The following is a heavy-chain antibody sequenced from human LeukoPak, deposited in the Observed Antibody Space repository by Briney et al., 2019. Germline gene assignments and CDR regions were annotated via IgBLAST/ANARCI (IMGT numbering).Heavy chain of an antibody. CDR1: GYTFTSYD. CDR2: MNPNSGNT. D-gene: IGHD2-2*01. CDR3: ARGYCSNTSCYVWFDP. Sequence: VASVKVSCKASGYTFTSYDINWVRQATGQGLEWMGWMNPNSGNTGYAQKFQGRVTMTRNTSISTAYMELSSLRSEDTAVYYCARGYCSNTSCYVWFDPWGQGTLVTVSS. V-gene: IGHV1-8*01. J-gene: IGHJ5*02.